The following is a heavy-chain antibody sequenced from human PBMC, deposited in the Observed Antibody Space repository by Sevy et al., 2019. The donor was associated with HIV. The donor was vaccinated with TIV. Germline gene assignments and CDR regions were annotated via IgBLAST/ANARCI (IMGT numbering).Heavy chain of an antibody. J-gene: IGHJ4*02. CDR3: ATTKDYYESSGCPFDY. CDR1: GYTLTKLS. CDR2: FDPEDGET. D-gene: IGHD3-22*01. V-gene: IGHV1-24*01. Sequence: ASVKVSCKVSGYTLTKLSMHWVRQAPGKGLEWMGSFDPEDGETLYAQSLQGRITMTQETSTDPAYMELNSLRAEETAVYYCATTKDYYESSGCPFDYWGQGTLVTVSS.